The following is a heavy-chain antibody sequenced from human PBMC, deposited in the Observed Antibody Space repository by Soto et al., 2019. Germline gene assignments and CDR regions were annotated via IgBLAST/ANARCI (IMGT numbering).Heavy chain of an antibody. V-gene: IGHV3-33*06. CDR1: GFTFSSYG. Sequence: GGSLRLACVASGFTFSSYGMHWVRQAPGKGLEWVAVMSYDGSHEYYANSVKGRFTISRDNSKTILYLQMNSLRLEDTAVYYCAKGSVLRVVEAPLAILGGVDVWGQGAMVTVSS. CDR2: MSYDGSHE. J-gene: IGHJ6*02. CDR3: AKGSVLRVVEAPLAILGGVDV. D-gene: IGHD2-8*01.